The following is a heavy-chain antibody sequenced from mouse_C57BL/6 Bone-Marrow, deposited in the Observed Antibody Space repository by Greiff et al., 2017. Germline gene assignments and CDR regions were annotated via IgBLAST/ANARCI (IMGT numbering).Heavy chain of an antibody. CDR2: INPYNGGT. Sequence: EVKLQESGPVLVKPGASVKMSCKASGYTFTDYYMNWVKQSHGQSLEWIGVINPYNGGTSYNQKFKGKATLTVDKSSNTAYMELNSLTSEDSAVYYCARIFLITTVVPFDYWGQGTTLTVSS. D-gene: IGHD1-1*01. CDR1: GYTFTDYY. V-gene: IGHV1-19*01. CDR3: ARIFLITTVVPFDY. J-gene: IGHJ2*01.